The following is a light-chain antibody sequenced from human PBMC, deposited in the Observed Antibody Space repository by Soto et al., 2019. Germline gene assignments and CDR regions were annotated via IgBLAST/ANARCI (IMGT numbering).Light chain of an antibody. CDR3: QQYESSPLT. CDR1: QSVSSAL. CDR2: RAS. Sequence: EIVLTQSPDTLSLSPGERATLSCRASQSVSSALLAWYQQKPGQAPRLLIYRASTRATGIPDRFTGSGSGTDFTLTLSRLEPEDFAVYSCQQYESSPLTFGGGTKVEIK. J-gene: IGKJ4*01. V-gene: IGKV3-20*01.